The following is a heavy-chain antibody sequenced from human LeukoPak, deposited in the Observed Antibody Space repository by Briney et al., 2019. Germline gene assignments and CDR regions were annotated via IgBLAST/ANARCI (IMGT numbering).Heavy chain of an antibody. Sequence: GESLKISCKGSGYSFTSYWIGWVRQMPGKGLEWMGIIYPGDSDTRYSPSFQGQVTISADKSISTAYLQWSSLKASDTAMYYCARSSSPLRSSYCSGGSCYSDYYYYCGMDVWGKGTTVTVSS. J-gene: IGHJ6*04. CDR1: GYSFTSYW. CDR2: IYPGDSDT. CDR3: ARSSSPLRSSYCSGGSCYSDYYYYCGMDV. D-gene: IGHD2-15*01. V-gene: IGHV5-51*01.